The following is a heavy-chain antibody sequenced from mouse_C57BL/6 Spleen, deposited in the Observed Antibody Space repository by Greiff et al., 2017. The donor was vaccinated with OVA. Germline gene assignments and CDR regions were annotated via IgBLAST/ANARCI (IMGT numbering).Heavy chain of an antibody. CDR1: GFTFSSYG. CDR3: ARYDYDVYFDV. J-gene: IGHJ1*03. D-gene: IGHD2-4*01. CDR2: ISSGGSYT. V-gene: IGHV5-6*01. Sequence: EVQLVESGGDLVKPGGSLKLSCAASGFTFSSYGMSWVRQTPDKRLEWVATISSGGSYTSYPDSVTGRFTISRDNAKNTLYLQMSSLKSEDTAMYYCARYDYDVYFDVWGTGTTVTVSS.